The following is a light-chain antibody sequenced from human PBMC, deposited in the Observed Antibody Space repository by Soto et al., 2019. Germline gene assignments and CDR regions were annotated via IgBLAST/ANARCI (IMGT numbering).Light chain of an antibody. Sequence: QAVVTQPPSTSGTPGQRVTISCFGSSSNIGSNLVNWYQQLPGTAPKLLIYSSNQRPSGVPDRFSGSKSGTSASLAISGLQSEDEADYYCAAWDDSLNGVLFGGGTKVTVL. J-gene: IGLJ2*01. CDR2: SSN. CDR3: AAWDDSLNGVL. V-gene: IGLV1-44*01. CDR1: SSNIGSNL.